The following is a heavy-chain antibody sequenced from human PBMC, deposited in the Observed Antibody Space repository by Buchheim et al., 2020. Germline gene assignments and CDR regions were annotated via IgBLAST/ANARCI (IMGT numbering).Heavy chain of an antibody. J-gene: IGHJ4*02. CDR2: ISYDGSNK. CDR1: GFTFSSYA. CDR3: AREYPASGYGVWYYFDY. D-gene: IGHD5-12*01. Sequence: QVQLVESGGGVVQPGRSLRLSCAASGFTFSSYAMHWVRQAPGKGLEWVAVISYDGSNKYYADSVKGRFTISRDNSKNTLYLQMNSLRAEDTAVYYCAREYPASGYGVWYYFDYWGQGTL. V-gene: IGHV3-30*04.